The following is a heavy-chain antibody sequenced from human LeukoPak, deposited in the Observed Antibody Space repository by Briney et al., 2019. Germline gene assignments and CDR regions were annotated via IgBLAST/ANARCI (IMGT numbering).Heavy chain of an antibody. CDR1: GFTFSSYG. D-gene: IGHD2-8*01. V-gene: IGHV3-33*01. J-gene: IGHJ5*02. CDR3: ARDNGGYNWFDP. Sequence: PGGSLRLPCAASGFTFSSYGMHWVRQAPGKGLEWVAVIWYDGSYKYYADSVKGRFTISRENSNNTLYLQMNSLRAEDTAVYYCARDNGGYNWFDPWGQGTLVTVSS. CDR2: IWYDGSYK.